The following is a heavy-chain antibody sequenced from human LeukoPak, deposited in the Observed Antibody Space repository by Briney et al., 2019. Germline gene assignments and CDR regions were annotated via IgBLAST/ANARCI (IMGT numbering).Heavy chain of an antibody. CDR2: INAGNGNT. CDR3: ASTYSSSWYPDPNYYYYGMDV. D-gene: IGHD6-13*01. J-gene: IGHJ6*02. CDR1: GYTFTTYP. Sequence: ASVKVSCRASGYTFTTYPIHWVRQAPGQRLEWMGWINAGNGNTKYSQKFQGRVTITRDTSASTAYMELSSLGSEDTAVYYCASTYSSSWYPDPNYYYYGMDVWGQGTTVTVSS. V-gene: IGHV1-3*01.